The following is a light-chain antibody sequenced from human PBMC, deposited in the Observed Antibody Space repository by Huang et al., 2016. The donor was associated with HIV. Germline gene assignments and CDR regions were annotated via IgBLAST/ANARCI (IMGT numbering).Light chain of an antibody. CDR2: KAS. V-gene: IGKV1-5*03. CDR1: QSSSSW. CDR3: QEYSSYSLT. Sequence: DIQMTQSPSTLSASVGDRVTITCRASQSSSSWLAWYQQKPGQAPKLLISKASSLESGVPSRFSGSGFGTEFTLTVSSLQPDDFATYYCQEYSSYSLTFGGGTKVEIE. J-gene: IGKJ4*01.